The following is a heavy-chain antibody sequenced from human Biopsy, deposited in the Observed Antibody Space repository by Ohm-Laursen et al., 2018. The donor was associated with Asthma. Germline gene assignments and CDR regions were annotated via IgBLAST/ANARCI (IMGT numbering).Heavy chain of an antibody. CDR1: GFTFSNYG. V-gene: IGHV3-30*03. CDR2: GGSYYDGGLK. Sequence: SLRLSCAASGFTFSNYGMHWVRQAPGKGLEWVAVGGSYYDGGLKYYADSVNGRFTVSRDDSKNTLYLQMNSLRPDDTAAYYCARDVMEWYLPAFDFWGQGTLVTVSS. CDR3: ARDVMEWYLPAFDF. J-gene: IGHJ4*02. D-gene: IGHD3-3*01.